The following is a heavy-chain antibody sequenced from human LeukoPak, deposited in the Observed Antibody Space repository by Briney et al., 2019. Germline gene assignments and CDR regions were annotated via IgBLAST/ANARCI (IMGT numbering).Heavy chain of an antibody. CDR3: ARDGVVVVPAAQGAFDP. V-gene: IGHV3-23*01. D-gene: IGHD2-2*01. J-gene: IGHJ5*02. CDR2: ISGSGGSS. Sequence: PGGSLRLSCAASGFTFSSYAMSWVRQAPGKGLEWVSIISGSGGSSYYADSVKGRFTISRDNAKNSLYLQMNSLRAEDTAVYYCARDGVVVVPAAQGAFDPWGQGTLVTVSS. CDR1: GFTFSSYA.